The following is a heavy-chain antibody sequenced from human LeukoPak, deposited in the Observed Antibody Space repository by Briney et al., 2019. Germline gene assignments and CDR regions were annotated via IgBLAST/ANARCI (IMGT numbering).Heavy chain of an antibody. CDR1: GGTFSSYA. J-gene: IGHJ4*02. D-gene: IGHD6-6*01. CDR3: GRCNAAYSSSSGPFDY. V-gene: IGHV1-69*05. CDR2: IIPIFGTA. Sequence: SVKVSCKASGGTFSSYAISWVRQAPGQGLEWMGGIIPIFGTANYAQKSQGRVTITTDESTSTAYMELSSLRSEDTAVYYCGRCNAAYSSSSGPFDYWGQGTLVTVSS.